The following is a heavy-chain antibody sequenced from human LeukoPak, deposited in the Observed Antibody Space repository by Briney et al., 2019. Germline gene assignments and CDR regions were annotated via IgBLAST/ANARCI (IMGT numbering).Heavy chain of an antibody. CDR3: ARANRITIFGVARGDWFDP. CDR2: INPSGGST. Sequence: ASVKVSCKASGCTFTSYYMHWVRQAPGQGLEWMGIINPSGGSTSYAQKFQGRVTMTRDTSTSTVYMELSSLRSEDTAVYYCARANRITIFGVARGDWFDPWGQGTLVTVSS. D-gene: IGHD3-3*01. V-gene: IGHV1-46*01. CDR1: GCTFTSYY. J-gene: IGHJ5*02.